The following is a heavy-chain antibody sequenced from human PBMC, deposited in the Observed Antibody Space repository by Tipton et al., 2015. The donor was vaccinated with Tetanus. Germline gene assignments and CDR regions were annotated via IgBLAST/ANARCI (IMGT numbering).Heavy chain of an antibody. D-gene: IGHD7-27*01. Sequence: TLSLTCTVSGGSISSGGYYWSWIRQHPGKGLEWIGYIYYSGSTYYNPSLKSRLTISVDTSKNQFSLKLSSVTAADTAVYYCASRDREQGKFVYGGQGTLVPVSS. J-gene: IGHJ4*02. CDR3: ASRDREQGKFVY. V-gene: IGHV4-31*03. CDR2: IYYSGST. CDR1: GGSISSGGYY.